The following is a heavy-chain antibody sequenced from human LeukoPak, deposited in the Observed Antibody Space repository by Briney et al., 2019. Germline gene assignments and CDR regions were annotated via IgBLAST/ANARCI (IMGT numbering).Heavy chain of an antibody. CDR2: ITRSNYI. J-gene: IGHJ4*02. Sequence: GGSLRLSCAASGFTFSSYSMNWVRQAPGKGLEWVSSITRSNYIYYADSVKGRFTISRDNAKNSLYLQMNSLKTEDTAVYYCTTGDILTGYFRAYYFDYWGQGTLVTVSS. CDR1: GFTFSSYS. CDR3: TTGDILTGYFRAYYFDY. V-gene: IGHV3-21*03. D-gene: IGHD3-9*01.